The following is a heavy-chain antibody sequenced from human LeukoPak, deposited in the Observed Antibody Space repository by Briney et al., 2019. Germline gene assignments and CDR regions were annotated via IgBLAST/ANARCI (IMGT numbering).Heavy chain of an antibody. Sequence: GGSLRLSCAASRIISSTHSMISLRQAPGKGLEWVSSITSPVGRMYYADSLKGRITISRDNARSTLYLQMNSLRAEDTAVYYCATDGRSSGWYGFDYWGQGILVTVSS. J-gene: IGHJ4*02. CDR3: ATDGRSSGWYGFDY. CDR1: RIISSTHS. V-gene: IGHV3-21*01. CDR2: ITSPVGRM. D-gene: IGHD6-19*01.